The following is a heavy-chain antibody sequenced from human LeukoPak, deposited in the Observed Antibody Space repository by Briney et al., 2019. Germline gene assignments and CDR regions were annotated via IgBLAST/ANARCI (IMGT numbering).Heavy chain of an antibody. D-gene: IGHD1-1*01. CDR3: ARAGNNWSFDY. V-gene: IGHV4-59*01. CDR1: GGSISSYY. CDR2: IYYRGNT. Sequence: PSETLSLTCTVSGGSISSYYWSWIRQPPGKGLEWIGYIYYRGNTIYNPSLKSRVTMAVDTSKNQFSLKVSSVTAADTAVYYCARAGNNWSFDYWGQGTLVTVSS. J-gene: IGHJ4*02.